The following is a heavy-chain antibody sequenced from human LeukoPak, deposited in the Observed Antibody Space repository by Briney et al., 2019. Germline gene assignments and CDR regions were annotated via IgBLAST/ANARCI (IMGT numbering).Heavy chain of an antibody. CDR2: INPNSGGT. CDR1: GYTFTGYY. J-gene: IGHJ4*02. Sequence: GASVKVSCKASGYTFTGYYMHWVRQAPGQGLEWMGWINPNSGGTNYAQKFQGRVTMTRDTSISTAYMELSRLRSDDTAVYYCARVCSSTSCQIDYWGQGTLVTVSS. V-gene: IGHV1-2*02. D-gene: IGHD2-2*01. CDR3: ARVCSSTSCQIDY.